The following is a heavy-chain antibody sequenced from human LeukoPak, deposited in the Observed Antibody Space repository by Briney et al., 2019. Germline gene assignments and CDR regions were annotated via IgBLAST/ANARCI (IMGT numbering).Heavy chain of an antibody. D-gene: IGHD3-22*01. CDR3: ARDYYDSSGGKNWFDP. V-gene: IGHV4-39*07. CDR2: IFYSGST. Sequence: SETLSLTCTVSGGSISTSSYYWGWVRQPPGKGLEWIGNIFYSGSTYYSPSLKSRVTISVDTSKNQFSLKLSSVTAADTAVYYCARDYYDSSGGKNWFDPWGQGTLVTVSS. CDR1: GGSISTSSYY. J-gene: IGHJ5*02.